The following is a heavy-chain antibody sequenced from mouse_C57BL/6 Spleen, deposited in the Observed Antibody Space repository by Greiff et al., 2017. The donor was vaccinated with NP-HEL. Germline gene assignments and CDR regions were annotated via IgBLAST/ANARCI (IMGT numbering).Heavy chain of an antibody. J-gene: IGHJ1*03. CDR2: ISDGGSYT. V-gene: IGHV5-4*01. D-gene: IGHD1-1*01. CDR3: AREITTVVAPLGYFDV. Sequence: EVKVVESGGGLVKPGGSLKLSCAASGFTFSSYAMSWVRQTPEKRLEWVATISDGGSYTYYPDNVKGRFTITRDNAKNNLYLQMSHLKSEDTAMYYCAREITTVVAPLGYFDVWGTGTTVTVAS. CDR1: GFTFSSYA.